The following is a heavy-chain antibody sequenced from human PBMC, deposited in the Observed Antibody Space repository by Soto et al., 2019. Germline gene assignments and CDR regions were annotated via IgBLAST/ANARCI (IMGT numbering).Heavy chain of an antibody. CDR2: IIPICGTA. Sequence: SVKVSCKASGDTFSSYSMSWVRQAPGQGLEWMGGIIPICGTANYAQKFQGRVTITADKSTSTAYMELRSLRSDDTAVYYCAVVGPSSWQAPHAFDIWGQGTTVTVSS. D-gene: IGHD6-13*01. CDR1: GDTFSSYS. J-gene: IGHJ3*02. CDR3: AVVGPSSWQAPHAFDI. V-gene: IGHV1-69*06.